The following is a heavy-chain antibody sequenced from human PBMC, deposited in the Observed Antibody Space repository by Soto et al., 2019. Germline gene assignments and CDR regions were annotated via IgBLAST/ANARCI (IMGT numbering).Heavy chain of an antibody. CDR2: IYYSGST. V-gene: IGHV4-39*01. D-gene: IGHD6-13*01. CDR1: GGSISSSSYY. CDR3: ARQAALNWFDP. Sequence: SETLSLTCTVSGGSISSSSYYWGWIRQPPGKGLEWIGSIYYSGSTYYNPSLKSRVTISVDTSKNQFSLKLSSVTAADTAVYYCARQAALNWFDPWGQGTLVTVS. J-gene: IGHJ5*02.